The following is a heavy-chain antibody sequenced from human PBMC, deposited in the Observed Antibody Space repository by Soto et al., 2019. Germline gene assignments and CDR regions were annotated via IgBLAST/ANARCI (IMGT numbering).Heavy chain of an antibody. V-gene: IGHV4-4*07. CDR3: AREPSAGVDYGMDV. D-gene: IGHD6-13*01. CDR1: GGSISTYY. CDR2: VYSSRNT. J-gene: IGHJ6*02. Sequence: SETLSLTCSVCGGSISTYYWSWMRQPAGKGLEWIGRVYSSRNTNYNPSLNSRVTMSVDTSKKQFSLKLSSVTAADRAVHYCAREPSAGVDYGMDVWGQGTTVTVS.